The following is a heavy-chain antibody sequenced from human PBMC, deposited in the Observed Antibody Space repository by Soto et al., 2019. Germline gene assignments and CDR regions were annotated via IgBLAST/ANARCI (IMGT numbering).Heavy chain of an antibody. CDR3: ARGRYGDY. Sequence: QVHLVQSGAEVKKPGASVKVSCKGSGYAFTTYGITWVRQAAGQGLEWMGWISAHNGNTNYAQKLQGRVTVTRDTTTRKPYMELRSLRSQDTAVYYCARGRYGDYWGQGALVTVSS. CDR1: GYAFTTYG. D-gene: IGHD1-1*01. J-gene: IGHJ4*02. V-gene: IGHV1-18*01. CDR2: ISAHNGNT.